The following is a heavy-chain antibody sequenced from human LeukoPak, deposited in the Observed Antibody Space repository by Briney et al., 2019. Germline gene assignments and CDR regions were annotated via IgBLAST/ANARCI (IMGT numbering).Heavy chain of an antibody. CDR1: RFTFSKYI. CDR2: IRAGGDVT. D-gene: IGHD3-16*01. Sequence: PGGSLRLSCVASRFTFSKYIMTWVRQGPGKGLEWVASIRAGGDVTFYADSVKGRFRPSRDNSRNTVYLEMNSLRVDDTGVYFCANWGGTQTIGDIWYGPLDCWGQGTQVTVSS. CDR3: ANWGGTQTIGDIWYGPLDC. J-gene: IGHJ4*02. V-gene: IGHV3-23*01.